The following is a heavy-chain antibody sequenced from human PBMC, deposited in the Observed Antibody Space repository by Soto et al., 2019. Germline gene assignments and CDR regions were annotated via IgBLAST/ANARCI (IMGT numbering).Heavy chain of an antibody. CDR3: ARAMGSSPNFDI. J-gene: IGHJ3*02. Sequence: PGGSLRLSCAASGFTFSDYYINWIRQAPGKGLEWVSYISGSSSYTKYVDSVKGRFTISRDYARNSVNLHLNSLTAEDTAVYYCARAMGSSPNFDIWGQGTKVTVSS. D-gene: IGHD6-6*01. V-gene: IGHV3-11*06. CDR2: ISGSSSYT. CDR1: GFTFSDYY.